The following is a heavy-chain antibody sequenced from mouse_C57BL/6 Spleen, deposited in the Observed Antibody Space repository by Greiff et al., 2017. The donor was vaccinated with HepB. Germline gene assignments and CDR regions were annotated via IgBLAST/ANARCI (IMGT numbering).Heavy chain of an antibody. V-gene: IGHV1-61*01. D-gene: IGHD2-3*01. CDR1: GYTFTSYW. J-gene: IGHJ2*01. Sequence: QVQLQQPGAELVRPGSSVKLSCKASGYTFTSYWMDWVKQRPGQGLEWIGNIYPSDSETHYNQKFKDKATLTVDKSSSTAYMQLSSLTSEDSAVYYCARWGYYDGYSNFDYWGQGTTLTVSS. CDR2: IYPSDSET. CDR3: ARWGYYDGYSNFDY.